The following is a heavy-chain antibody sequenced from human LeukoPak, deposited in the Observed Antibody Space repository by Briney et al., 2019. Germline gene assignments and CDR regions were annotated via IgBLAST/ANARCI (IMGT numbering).Heavy chain of an antibody. J-gene: IGHJ4*02. D-gene: IGHD4-23*01. Sequence: SPSETLSLTCTVSGGSISSGSHHWGWFRQSPGKGLEWIGSIYDSRTIYYNPSLNSRVTISAVTSKNRFSLQLNSVTAADTAVYYCARHDGRSGGTMGALDSWGQGSLVTVSS. CDR3: ARHDGRSGGTMGALDS. CDR1: GGSISSGSHH. V-gene: IGHV4-39*01. CDR2: IYDSRTI.